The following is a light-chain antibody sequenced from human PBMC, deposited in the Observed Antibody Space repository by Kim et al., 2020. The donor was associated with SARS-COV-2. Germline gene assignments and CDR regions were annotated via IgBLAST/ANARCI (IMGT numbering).Light chain of an antibody. V-gene: IGKV1-9*01. CDR2: AAS. CDR1: QGIRSY. CDR3: QQLNSDPLT. J-gene: IGKJ4*01. Sequence: IQLTQSPSSLSASVGDRVTITCRASQGIRSYLAWLQQKPGEAPKLLIYAASTRQTGVPSRFSGSGSGTDFTLTISSLQPEDFAFYFFQQLNSDPLTFGGGTKVGIK.